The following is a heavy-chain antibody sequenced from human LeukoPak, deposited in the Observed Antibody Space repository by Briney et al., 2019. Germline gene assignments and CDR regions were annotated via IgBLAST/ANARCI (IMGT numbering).Heavy chain of an antibody. CDR1: TYSISSGYY. CDR2: IYHSGSS. D-gene: IGHD6-19*01. CDR3: ARAETYSSGWYDPFFDY. V-gene: IGHV4-38-2*02. J-gene: IGHJ4*02. Sequence: ASETLSLTCTVSTYSISSGYYWGWIRRPPGKGLEWIGSIYHSGSSYYNPSLKSRVTISVDTSKNQFSLKLRSVTAADTAVYHCARAETYSSGWYDPFFDYWGQGTLVTAST.